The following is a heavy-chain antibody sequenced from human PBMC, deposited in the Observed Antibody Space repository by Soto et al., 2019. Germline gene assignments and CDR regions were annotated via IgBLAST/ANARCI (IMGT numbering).Heavy chain of an antibody. CDR1: GFTFSGYW. D-gene: IGHD3-22*01. CDR2: IDSDGSST. V-gene: IGHV3-74*01. J-gene: IGHJ4*02. CDR3: ARSYYYDSSGYYPIDY. Sequence: GGSLRLSCAASGFTFSGYWMHWVRQTPGRGLLWVSRIDSDGSSTIYADSAKGRFTISRDNSKNTLYLQMNSLRAEDTAVYYCARSYYYDSSGYYPIDYWGQGTLVTVSS.